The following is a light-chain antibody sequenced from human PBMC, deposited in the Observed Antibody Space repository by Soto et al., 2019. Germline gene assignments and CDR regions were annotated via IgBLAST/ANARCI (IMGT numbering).Light chain of an antibody. CDR1: QSVSSY. CDR2: AAS. CDR3: QQSDSSPPT. Sequence: DIQMTQSPSSLSASIGDRVTITCRASQSVSSYLHWYHQKPGRAPKLLIYAASRLQSGVPSRFSGSGSGTDFTLTIISLQTEDFATYYCQQSDSSPPTFGPGTTLEIK. J-gene: IGKJ2*01. V-gene: IGKV1-39*01.